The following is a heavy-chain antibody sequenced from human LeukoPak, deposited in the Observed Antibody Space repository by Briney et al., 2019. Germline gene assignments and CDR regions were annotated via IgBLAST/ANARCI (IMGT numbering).Heavy chain of an antibody. V-gene: IGHV3-23*01. D-gene: IGHD5-18*01. J-gene: IGHJ4*02. CDR3: AKGSGYTYGHFDY. CDR1: GFTFSSYA. CDR2: ISVSGTYT. Sequence: GGSLRLSCAASGFTFSSYAMSWVRQAPGKGLEWVSSISVSGTYTYYADSVKDRFTISRDNSQNTLYLQMNSLRAEDTAIYYCAKGSGYTYGHFDYWGQGTLVTVSS.